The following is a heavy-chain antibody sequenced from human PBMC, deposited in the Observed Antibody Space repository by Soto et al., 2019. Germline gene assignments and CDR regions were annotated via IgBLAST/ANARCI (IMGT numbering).Heavy chain of an antibody. V-gene: IGHV3-15*07. CDR2: IKSKTDGGTT. CDR3: TTDRLAGTWYYYYGMDV. J-gene: IGHJ6*02. CDR1: GFTFINAW. Sequence: PGGSLRLSCAASGFTFINAWMNWVRQAPGKGLEWVGRIKSKTDGGTTDYAAPVKGRFTISRDDSKNTLYLQMNSLKTEDTAVYYCTTDRLAGTWYYYYGMDVWGQGTTVTVSS. D-gene: IGHD6-13*01.